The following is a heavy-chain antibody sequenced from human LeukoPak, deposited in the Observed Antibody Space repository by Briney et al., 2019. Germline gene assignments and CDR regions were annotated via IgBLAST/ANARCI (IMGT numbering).Heavy chain of an antibody. D-gene: IGHD3-10*01. CDR2: IYNSGSA. Sequence: SETLSLTCTVSGDSVSSGGYHWSWIRQPPGKGLEWIGQIYNSGSAYYNPSLKSRVTISLDTSKNQFSLKLSSVTSADTAVYYCARYPGGSGKSDYWGQGTLVTVSS. J-gene: IGHJ4*02. V-gene: IGHV4-61*08. CDR3: ARYPGGSGKSDY. CDR1: GDSVSSGGYH.